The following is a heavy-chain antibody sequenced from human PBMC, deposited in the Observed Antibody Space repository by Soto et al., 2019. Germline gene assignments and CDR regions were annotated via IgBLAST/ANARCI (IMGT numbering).Heavy chain of an antibody. V-gene: IGHV3-30*18. CDR3: AKGYSGRYD. D-gene: IGHD1-26*01. Sequence: QVQLVESGGGVVQPGRSLRLSCAASGFTFSSYGMHWVRQAPGKGLEWVAVISYDGSNKYYADSVKGRFTISRDNSKNTLYLQMNSLRAEDTAVYYCAKGYSGRYDWGQGTLVTVSS. J-gene: IGHJ4*02. CDR1: GFTFSSYG. CDR2: ISYDGSNK.